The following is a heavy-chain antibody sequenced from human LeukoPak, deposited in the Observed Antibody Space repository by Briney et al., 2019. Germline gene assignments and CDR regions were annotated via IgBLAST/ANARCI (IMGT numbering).Heavy chain of an antibody. D-gene: IGHD6-19*01. CDR3: ARSPRGYSSGRYRGLY. Sequence: SETLSLTCTVSGGSISSSSYYWGWIRQPPGKGLEWIGSIYYSGGTYYNPSLKSRVTISVDTSKNQFSLKLSSVTAADTAVYYCARSPRGYSSGRYRGLYWGQGTLVTVSS. CDR2: IYYSGGT. J-gene: IGHJ4*02. V-gene: IGHV4-39*01. CDR1: GGSISSSSYY.